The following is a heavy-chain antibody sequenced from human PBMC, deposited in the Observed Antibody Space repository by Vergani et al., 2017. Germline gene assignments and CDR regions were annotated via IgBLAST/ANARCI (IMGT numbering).Heavy chain of an antibody. D-gene: IGHD5-12*01. CDR1: GFTFNHYA. CDR2: ISGSGGST. Sequence: EVQLLESGGDLVQPGGSLRLSCAASGFTFNHYAMNWVRPAPGKGLEWVSGISGSGGSTYYAGSLKGRITISRDSSKNTLYLQMNSLSAGDTAVYYCAKANPRNSGYDYLYYYHAMDVWGQGTTVTVSS. J-gene: IGHJ6*02. CDR3: AKANPRNSGYDYLYYYHAMDV. V-gene: IGHV3-23*01.